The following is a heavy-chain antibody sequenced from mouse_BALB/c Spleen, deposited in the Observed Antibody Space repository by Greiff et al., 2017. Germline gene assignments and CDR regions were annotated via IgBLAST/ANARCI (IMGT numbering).Heavy chain of an antibody. CDR1: GYTFTSYY. J-gene: IGHJ3*01. CDR3: TRSGLGPY. CDR2: INPSNGGT. D-gene: IGHD3-1*01. Sequence: VQLKESGAELVKPGASVKLSCKASGYTFTSYYMYWVKQRPGQGLEWIGEINPSNGGTNFNEKFKSKATLTVDKSSSTAYMQLSSLTSEDSAVYYCTRSGLGPYWGQGTLVTVSA. V-gene: IGHV1S81*02.